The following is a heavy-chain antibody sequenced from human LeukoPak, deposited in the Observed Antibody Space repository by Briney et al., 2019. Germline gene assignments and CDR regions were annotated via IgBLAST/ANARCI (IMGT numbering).Heavy chain of an antibody. CDR3: ARDPDVDGGKSELDY. CDR2: ISAYNGNT. Sequence: ASVKVSCKASVYTFTSYGISWVRQAPGQGLEWMGWISAYNGNTNYAQKLQGRVTMTTDTSTSTAYMELRSLRSDDTAVYYCARDPDVDGGKSELDYWGQGTLVTVSS. D-gene: IGHD4-23*01. V-gene: IGHV1-18*01. CDR1: VYTFTSYG. J-gene: IGHJ4*02.